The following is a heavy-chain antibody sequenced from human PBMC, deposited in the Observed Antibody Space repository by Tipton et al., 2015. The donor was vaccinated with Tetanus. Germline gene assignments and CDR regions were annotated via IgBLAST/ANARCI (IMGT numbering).Heavy chain of an antibody. CDR2: ISWNSGSI. CDR3: VTTGRERWLPMIFDS. V-gene: IGHV3-9*01. CDR1: GFTFDDYA. Sequence: SLRLSCAASGFTFDDYAMHWVRQAPGKGLEWVSGISWNSGSIGYADSVKGRFTISRDNAKNSLYLQMNSLRTDDTAVYYCVTTGRERWLPMIFDSWGHGTLVTVSS. J-gene: IGHJ4*01. D-gene: IGHD5-24*01.